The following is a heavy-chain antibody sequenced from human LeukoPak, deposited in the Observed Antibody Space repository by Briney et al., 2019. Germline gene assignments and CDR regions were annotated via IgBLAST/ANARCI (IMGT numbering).Heavy chain of an antibody. Sequence: ASVKVSCKASGYTFTSYDINWERQATGQGLEWMGWMNPNSGNTGYAQKFQGRVTMTRNTSISTAYMELSSLRSEDTAVYYCARAVAAAGMVAFDIWGQGTMVTVSS. J-gene: IGHJ3*02. CDR1: GYTFTSYD. D-gene: IGHD6-13*01. CDR3: ARAVAAAGMVAFDI. V-gene: IGHV1-8*01. CDR2: MNPNSGNT.